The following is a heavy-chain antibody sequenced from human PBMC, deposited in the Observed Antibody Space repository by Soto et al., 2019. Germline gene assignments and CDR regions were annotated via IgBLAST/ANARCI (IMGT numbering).Heavy chain of an antibody. D-gene: IGHD2-2*02. V-gene: IGHV5-10-1*01. CDR3: ASPDCSSTSCYSYGMDV. Sequence: PGESLKISCKGSGYSFTSYWISWVRQMPGKGLEWMGRIDPSDSYTNYSPSFQGHVTISADKSISTAYLQWSSLKASDTAMYYCASPDCSSTSCYSYGMDVWGQGTTVTVSS. CDR1: GYSFTSYW. CDR2: IDPSDSYT. J-gene: IGHJ6*02.